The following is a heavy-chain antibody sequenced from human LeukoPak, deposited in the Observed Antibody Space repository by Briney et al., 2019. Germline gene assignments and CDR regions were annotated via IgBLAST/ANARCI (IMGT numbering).Heavy chain of an antibody. Sequence: SETLSLTCTVSGGSISSYYWSWIRQPPGKGLEWIGYIYYSGSTYYNPSLKSRVTISVDTSKNQFSLKLSSVTAADTAVYYCARGLLLWFGESSPHNWFDPWGQGTLVTVPS. CDR1: GGSISSYY. D-gene: IGHD3-10*01. CDR2: IYYSGST. J-gene: IGHJ5*02. V-gene: IGHV4-59*08. CDR3: ARGLLLWFGESSPHNWFDP.